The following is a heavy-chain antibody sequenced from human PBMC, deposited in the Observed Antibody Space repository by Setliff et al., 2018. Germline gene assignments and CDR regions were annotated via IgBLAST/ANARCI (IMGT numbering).Heavy chain of an antibody. CDR3: ASPRRDDLDSPFDAFDI. CDR2: IYHKGRT. D-gene: IGHD3-3*01. V-gene: IGHV4-38-2*01. CDR1: GISIRSGHY. J-gene: IGHJ3*02. Sequence: LSLTCGVSGISIRSGHYWGWIRQPPGKGLEWIATIYHKGRTYYNPSLDSRVTISLDTSKNHFSLRLSSVTAADTAVYYCASPRRDDLDSPFDAFDIWGQGTKVTVSS.